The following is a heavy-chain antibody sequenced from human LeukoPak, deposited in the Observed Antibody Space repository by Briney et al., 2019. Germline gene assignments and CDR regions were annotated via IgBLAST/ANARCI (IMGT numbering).Heavy chain of an antibody. Sequence: SETLSLTCTVSGGSISSSSYYWGWIRQPLGKGLEWIGSIYYSGSTYYNPSLKSRVTISVDTSKNQFSLKLSSVTAADTAVYYCARQITMVRGLDYWGQGTLVTVSS. V-gene: IGHV4-39*01. D-gene: IGHD3-10*01. CDR3: ARQITMVRGLDY. CDR1: GGSISSSSYY. CDR2: IYYSGST. J-gene: IGHJ4*02.